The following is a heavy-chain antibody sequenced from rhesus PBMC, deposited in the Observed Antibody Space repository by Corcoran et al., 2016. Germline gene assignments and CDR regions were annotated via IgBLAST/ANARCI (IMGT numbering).Heavy chain of an antibody. J-gene: IGHJ4*01. CDR1: GGSVSSSNW. D-gene: IGHD6-43*01. V-gene: IGHV4-65*01. Sequence: QVQLQESGPGLVKPSETLSLTCAVSGGSVSSSNWWSWIRQPPGKGLEWIGYISGSSGSTYYNPSLMGRVTVSTDPSKNQCSLKLRSMTATATAVYYCAREDPGGMAAAGVDYWGQGVLVTVSS. CDR2: ISGSSGST. CDR3: AREDPGGMAAAGVDY.